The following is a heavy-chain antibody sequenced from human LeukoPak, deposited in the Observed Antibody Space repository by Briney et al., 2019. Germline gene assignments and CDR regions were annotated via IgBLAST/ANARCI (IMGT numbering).Heavy chain of an antibody. CDR1: GGSVRRGNYY. V-gene: IGHV4-61*02. Sequence: SETLSLTCTVSGGSVRRGNYYWTWIRQPAGSGLEWIGRIYTSGSTNYNPSLKSRVTISVDTSKNQFSLKLSSVTAADTAVYYCARLGESSSWTDYWGQGTLVTVSS. CDR3: ARLGESSSWTDY. CDR2: IYTSGST. D-gene: IGHD6-13*01. J-gene: IGHJ4*02.